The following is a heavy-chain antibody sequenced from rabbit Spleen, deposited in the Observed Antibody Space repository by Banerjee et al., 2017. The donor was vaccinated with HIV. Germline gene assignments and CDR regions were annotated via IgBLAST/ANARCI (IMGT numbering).Heavy chain of an antibody. V-gene: IGHV1S45*01. CDR1: GVSLNDKDV. D-gene: IGHD1-1*01. J-gene: IGHJ6*01. CDR2: IDTGSSGFT. CDR3: ARDTSSSFSSYGMDL. Sequence: QEQLEESGGGLVKPEGSLTLTCQASGVSLNDKDVMCWVRQAPGKGLEWIACIDTGSSGFTYHASWAKGRFTISKTSSTTVTLQMTSLTAADTATYFCARDTSSSFSSYGMDLWGQGTLVTVS.